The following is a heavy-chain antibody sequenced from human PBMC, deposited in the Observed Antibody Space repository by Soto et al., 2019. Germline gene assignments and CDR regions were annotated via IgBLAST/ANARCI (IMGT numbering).Heavy chain of an antibody. D-gene: IGHD6-6*01. CDR3: ARGRPAIAALYYYGMDV. J-gene: IGHJ6*02. Sequence: GASVKVSCKASGYTFTSYYMHWVRQAPGQGLEWMGIINPSGGSTSYAQKFQGRVTMTRDTSTSTAYMELSSLRSEDTAVYYCARGRPAIAALYYYGMDVWGQGTTVTVSS. CDR1: GYTFTSYY. V-gene: IGHV1-46*01. CDR2: INPSGGST.